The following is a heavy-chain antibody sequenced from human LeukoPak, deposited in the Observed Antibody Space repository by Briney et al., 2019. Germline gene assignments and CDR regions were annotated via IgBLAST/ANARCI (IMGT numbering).Heavy chain of an antibody. CDR2: LDFDGSDT. D-gene: IGHD6-19*01. CDR3: VRDSPYSNGIDFDC. J-gene: IGHJ4*02. V-gene: IGHV3-74*01. CDR1: GFTFSNYW. Sequence: GGSLRLSCAASGFTFSNYWMHWVRQAPGKGLLWVSRLDFDGSDTSYADSVRGRFTVSRDNAKNTLYLQMNSLRAEDTAVYYCVRDSPYSNGIDFDCWGQGTLVTVSS.